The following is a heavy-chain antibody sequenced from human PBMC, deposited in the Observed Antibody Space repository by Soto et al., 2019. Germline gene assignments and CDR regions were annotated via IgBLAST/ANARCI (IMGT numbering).Heavy chain of an antibody. V-gene: IGHV4-31*03. D-gene: IGHD6-19*01. J-gene: IGHJ4*02. CDR3: ATGQVAGPQADAAYLEY. Sequence: SETLSLTCSVSGYSVSSGDFFWSWIRQHPGKGLEWLGFIDPTGGDHYNPSLKSRLNILIDTSNNQFSLRLNSVTAADTAVYYCATGQVAGPQADAAYLEYWGLGLLVTVYS. CDR2: IDPTGGD. CDR1: GYSVSSGDFF.